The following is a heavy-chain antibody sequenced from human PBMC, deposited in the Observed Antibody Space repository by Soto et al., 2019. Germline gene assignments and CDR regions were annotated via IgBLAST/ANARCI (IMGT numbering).Heavy chain of an antibody. Sequence: GASVKVSCKASGYTFTGYYMHWVRQAPGQGLEWMGWINPNSGGTNYAQKFQGWVTMTRDTSISTAYMELSRLRSDDTAVYYCAREGNTYYDFWSGYYHWFDPWGQGTLVTVSS. CDR2: INPNSGGT. V-gene: IGHV1-2*04. CDR1: GYTFTGYY. CDR3: AREGNTYYDFWSGYYHWFDP. D-gene: IGHD3-3*01. J-gene: IGHJ5*02.